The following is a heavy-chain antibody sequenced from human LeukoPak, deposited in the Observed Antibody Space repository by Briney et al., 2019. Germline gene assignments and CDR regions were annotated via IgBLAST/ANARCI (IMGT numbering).Heavy chain of an antibody. CDR3: ARVYNWNHFDY. V-gene: IGHV3-23*01. J-gene: IGHJ4*02. D-gene: IGHD1-20*01. CDR2: ISGSGGRT. Sequence: GGSLRLSCADSGFTFSTYAMTWGGQAPGKGLEWVSTISGSGGRTFYADSVKGRFAISRDDSKNTLYLQMNSLKAEDTAVYYCARVYNWNHFDYWGQGTLVTVSS. CDR1: GFTFSTYA.